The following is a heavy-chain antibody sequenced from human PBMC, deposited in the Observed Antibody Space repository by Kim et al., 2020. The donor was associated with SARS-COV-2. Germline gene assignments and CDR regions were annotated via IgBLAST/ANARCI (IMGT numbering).Heavy chain of an antibody. CDR3: ARENFAFYGMDV. CDR2: ISSSGST. V-gene: IGHV4-59*13. D-gene: IGHD3-9*01. CDR1: GGSISTYY. Sequence: SETLSLTCTVSGGSISTYYWSWIRQPPGKGLEWIGYISSSGSTSYNPSLKTRVTISVDTSKNQFSLNLNSVTAADTAVYYCARENFAFYGMDVWGQGPTV. J-gene: IGHJ6*02.